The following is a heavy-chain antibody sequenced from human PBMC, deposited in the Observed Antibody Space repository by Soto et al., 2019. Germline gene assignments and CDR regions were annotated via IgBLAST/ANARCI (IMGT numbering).Heavy chain of an antibody. D-gene: IGHD3-9*01. Sequence: ASVKVSCKASGYTFTSYYMHWVRQAPGQGLEWMGIINPSGGSTSYAQKFQGRVTMTRDTSTSTVYMELSSLRSEDTAVYYCARLGGYDILTGYSKGYFDYWGQGTLVTVSS. CDR1: GYTFTSYY. J-gene: IGHJ4*02. V-gene: IGHV1-46*03. CDR3: ARLGGYDILTGYSKGYFDY. CDR2: INPSGGST.